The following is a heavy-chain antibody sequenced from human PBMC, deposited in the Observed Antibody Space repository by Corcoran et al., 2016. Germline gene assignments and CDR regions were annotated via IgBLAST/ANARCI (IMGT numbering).Heavy chain of an antibody. D-gene: IGHD3-3*01. CDR2: ISYDGSNK. CDR1: GFTFSNYG. CDR3: AKDWVQGVWSGYSVPDY. J-gene: IGHJ4*02. V-gene: IGHV3-30*18. Sequence: QVQLVESGGGVVQPGRSLRLSCAASGFTFSNYGMYWVRQAPGKGLEWVAVISYDGSNKYYGDSVKGRFTISRDNSRNTLFLQMTSLRVEDTAVCYCAKDWVQGVWSGYSVPDYWGQGTLVTVSS.